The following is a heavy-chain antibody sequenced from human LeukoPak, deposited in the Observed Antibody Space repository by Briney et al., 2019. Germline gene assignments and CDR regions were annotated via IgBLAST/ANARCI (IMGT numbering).Heavy chain of an antibody. CDR3: ARVFDSGSQAYFYYMDV. CDR2: TYHSGST. Sequence: PSETLSLTCAVSGGSISSSNWWGWVRQPPGKGLEWIGETYHSGSTNYNPSLKSRVTISVDKSKNQFSLKLSSVTAADTAVYYCARVFDSGSQAYFYYMDVWGKGTTVTIFS. V-gene: IGHV4-4*02. CDR1: GGSISSSNW. D-gene: IGHD3-10*01. J-gene: IGHJ6*03.